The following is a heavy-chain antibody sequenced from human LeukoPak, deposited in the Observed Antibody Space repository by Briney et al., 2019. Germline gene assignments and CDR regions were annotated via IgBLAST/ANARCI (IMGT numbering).Heavy chain of an antibody. CDR1: GYTFSGYY. CDR3: ARDNCSGGSCYSGFNWFDP. D-gene: IGHD2-15*01. Sequence: ASVKVSCKASGYTFSGYYMHWVRQAPGQGLEWMGWINPNSGGTNYAQKFQGRVTMTGDTSISTAYMELSRLRSDDTAVYYCARDNCSGGSCYSGFNWFDPWGQGTLVTVSS. V-gene: IGHV1-2*02. J-gene: IGHJ5*02. CDR2: INPNSGGT.